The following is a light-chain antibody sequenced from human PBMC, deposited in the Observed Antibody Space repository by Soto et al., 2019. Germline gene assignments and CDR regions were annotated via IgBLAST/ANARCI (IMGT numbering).Light chain of an antibody. CDR3: KQTVKVPLP. CDR1: QSLLHSDGKTY. V-gene: IGKV2D-29*01. CDR2: ELS. Sequence: DIVMTQTPLSLSVTPGQPASISCKSSQSLLHSDGKTYLYWYLQKSGQPPQLLIYELSNRFSGVPDRVSSSGSGTEFTLKISRLEAEDVGVYYYKQTVKVPLPFGGATNVAFK. J-gene: IGKJ4*01.